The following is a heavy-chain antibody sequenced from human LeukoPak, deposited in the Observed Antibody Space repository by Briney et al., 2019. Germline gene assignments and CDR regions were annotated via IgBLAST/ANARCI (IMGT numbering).Heavy chain of an antibody. V-gene: IGHV1-69*05. Sequence: SVKVSCKASGGSFRIYGITWVRQAPGQRLEWMGGIIPIFGTANYAQKFQGRVTITTDESTSTAYMELSSLRSEDTAVYYCARVIWFGESNQRYYFDYWGQGTLVTVSS. J-gene: IGHJ4*02. CDR1: GGSFRIYG. CDR2: IIPIFGTA. CDR3: ARVIWFGESNQRYYFDY. D-gene: IGHD3-10*01.